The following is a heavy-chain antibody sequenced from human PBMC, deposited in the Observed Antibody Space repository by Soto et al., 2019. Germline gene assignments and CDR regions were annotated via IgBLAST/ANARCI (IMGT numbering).Heavy chain of an antibody. J-gene: IGHJ4*02. V-gene: IGHV4-4*02. CDR2: IYHSGNT. CDR3: ARASASSKRRVVVIN. D-gene: IGHD3-10*01. CDR1: GASIITDNW. Sequence: QVQLQESGPGLVKPSGTLSLTCALSGASIITDNWWSWVRQPPGQEMDWIGEIYHSGNTNFNPSVKSRVTISVDTSKKQFSLTVSSVTAADTAIYYCARASASSKRRVVVINWGQGTLVTVSS.